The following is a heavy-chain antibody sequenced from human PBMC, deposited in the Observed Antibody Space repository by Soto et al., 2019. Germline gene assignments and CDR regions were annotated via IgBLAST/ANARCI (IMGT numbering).Heavy chain of an antibody. J-gene: IGHJ4*02. CDR1: GFTFSSYA. V-gene: IGHV3-23*01. CDR3: AKDLPFIAVAGPQVDY. Sequence: GGSLRLSCAASGFTFSSYAMSWVRQAPGKGLEWVSAISGSGGSTYYADSVKGRFTISRDNSKNTLYLQMNSLRAEDTAVYYCAKDLPFIAVAGPQVDYWGQGTLVTVSS. CDR2: ISGSGGST. D-gene: IGHD6-19*01.